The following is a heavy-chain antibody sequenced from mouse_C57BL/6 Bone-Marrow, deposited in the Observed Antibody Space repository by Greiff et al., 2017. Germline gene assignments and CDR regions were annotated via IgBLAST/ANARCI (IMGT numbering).Heavy chain of an antibody. CDR3: ARYDYYAMDY. CDR1: GYSITSGYY. CDR2: ISYDGSN. V-gene: IGHV3-6*01. J-gene: IGHJ4*01. D-gene: IGHD2-10*02. Sequence: EVKLMESGPGLVKPSQSLSLTCSVTGYSITSGYYWNWIRQFPGNKLEWMGYISYDGSNNYNPSLKNRISITRDTSKNQFFLKLNSVTTEDKATDYCARYDYYAMDYWGQGTSVTVSS.